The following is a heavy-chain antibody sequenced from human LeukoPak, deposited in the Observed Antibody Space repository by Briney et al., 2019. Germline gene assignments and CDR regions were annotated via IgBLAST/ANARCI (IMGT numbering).Heavy chain of an antibody. CDR3: ARVRRGDFDL. J-gene: IGHJ2*01. CDR2: INPSGGST. D-gene: IGHD3-10*01. CDR1: GYTFTSYY. Sequence: ASVTVSCTASGYTFTSYYMHWVRPAPGQGLEWMGIINPSGGSTSYAQKFQGRVTMTRDTSTSTVYMELSSLRSEDTAVYYCARVRRGDFDLWGRGTLVTVSS. V-gene: IGHV1-46*01.